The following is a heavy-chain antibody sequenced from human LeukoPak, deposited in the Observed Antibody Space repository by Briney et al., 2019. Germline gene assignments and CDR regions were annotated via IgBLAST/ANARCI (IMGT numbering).Heavy chain of an antibody. V-gene: IGHV3-7*01. CDR2: IKKDGNEK. Sequence: PGGSLRLSCAASGFTFSSDWMSWVRQAPGKGLEWVANIKKDGNEKYYVDSVKGRFTISRDNAKSSLYLQMNSLRAEDTAVYYCAKVGGSPHDYWGQGTLVTVSS. D-gene: IGHD3-16*01. CDR3: AKVGGSPHDY. J-gene: IGHJ4*02. CDR1: GFTFSSDW.